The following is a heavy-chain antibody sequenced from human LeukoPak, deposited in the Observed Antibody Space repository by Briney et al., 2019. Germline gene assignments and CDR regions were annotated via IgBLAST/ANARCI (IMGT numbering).Heavy chain of an antibody. V-gene: IGHV4-59*08. J-gene: IGHJ5*02. CDR2: MSYSGTT. CDR3: ARRRAQGGSNGHHNWFDP. D-gene: IGHD6-13*01. CDR1: GDSISSYY. Sequence: SETLSLTCTVSGDSISSYYWNWIRQPPGKGLECIGSMSYSGTTNYNPSLKSRVTISLDTSKNHFSLKLTSVTAADTAVYYCARRRAQGGSNGHHNWFDPWGQGTLVTVSS.